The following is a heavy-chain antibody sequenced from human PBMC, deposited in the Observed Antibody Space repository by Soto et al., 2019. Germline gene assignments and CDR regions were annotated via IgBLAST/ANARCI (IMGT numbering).Heavy chain of an antibody. Sequence: PGGSLRLSCAASGFTFSSYSMNWVRQAPGKGLEWVPSISSSSSYIYYADSVKGRFTISRDNAKNSLYLQMNSLRAEDTAVYYCARDLGIGYNWNYGGDYWGQGTLVTVSS. CDR2: ISSSSSYI. CDR3: ARDLGIGYNWNYGGDY. V-gene: IGHV3-21*01. CDR1: GFTFSSYS. D-gene: IGHD1-7*01. J-gene: IGHJ4*02.